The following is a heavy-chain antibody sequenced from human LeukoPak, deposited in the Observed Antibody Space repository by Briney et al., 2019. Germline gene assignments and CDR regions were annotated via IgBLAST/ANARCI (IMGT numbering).Heavy chain of an antibody. CDR3: ASDATYIAAAGNGWFDP. J-gene: IGHJ5*02. Sequence: SVKVSCKASGATFTSYAISGVRQAPGQGLDGMGGIIPIFGTANYAQKFQGRVTITTDESTSTAYMELSSLRSEDTAVYYCASDATYIAAAGNGWFDPWGQGTLVTVSS. V-gene: IGHV1-69*05. CDR2: IIPIFGTA. D-gene: IGHD6-13*01. CDR1: GATFTSYA.